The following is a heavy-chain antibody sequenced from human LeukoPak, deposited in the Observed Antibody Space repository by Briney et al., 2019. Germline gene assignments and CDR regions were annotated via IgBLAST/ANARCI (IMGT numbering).Heavy chain of an antibody. V-gene: IGHV3-30*02. CDR1: GFSFSDYA. J-gene: IGHJ4*02. CDR3: AKDRGYCSGSSSCNSFDY. Sequence: GGSLRLSCAASGFSFSDYAIYWVRQTPGKGLEWVAFIRYDGSNKIYADSVKGRFTISRDNSKNTLYLQMNSLRAEDTAVYYCAKDRGYCSGSSSCNSFDYWGQGTLVTVSS. D-gene: IGHD2-15*01. CDR2: IRYDGSNK.